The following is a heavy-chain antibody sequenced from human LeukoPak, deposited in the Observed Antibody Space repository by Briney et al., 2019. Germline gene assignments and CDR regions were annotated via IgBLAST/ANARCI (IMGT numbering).Heavy chain of an antibody. J-gene: IGHJ4*02. CDR3: ARVEFNGGYGHVY. CDR1: VYTFNNYD. V-gene: IGHV1-8*01. D-gene: IGHD2-8*01. CDR2: MNPNSGNT. Sequence: GASVKVSCKASVYTFNNYDINWVGQATGQGLEWMGWMNPNSGNTGYAQKFQGRVTMTRDTSISTAYMELSSLRSEDTAVYYCARVEFNGGYGHVYWGQGTLVTVSS.